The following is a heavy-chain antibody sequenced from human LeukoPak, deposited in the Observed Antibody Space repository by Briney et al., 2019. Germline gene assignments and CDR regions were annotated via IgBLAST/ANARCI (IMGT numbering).Heavy chain of an antibody. V-gene: IGHV3-48*01. D-gene: IGHD6-13*01. CDR2: ISSSSSTI. CDR1: GFNFSSYS. J-gene: IGHJ4*02. CDR3: ARIGGQQLVKVQK. Sequence: PGGSLRLSCAASGFNFSSYSMNWVRQAPGKGLEWVSYISSSSSTIYYADSVKGRFTISRDNAKNSLYLQMNSLRAEDTAVYYFARIGGQQLVKVQKWGQGTLVTVSS.